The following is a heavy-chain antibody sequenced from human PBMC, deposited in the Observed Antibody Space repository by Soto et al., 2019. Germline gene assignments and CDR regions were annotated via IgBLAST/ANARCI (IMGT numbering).Heavy chain of an antibody. CDR3: ARVYDFWRGLAGYYYMDV. CDR2: IYYSGST. CDR1: GGSISSYY. D-gene: IGHD3-3*01. Sequence: SETLSLTCTVSGGSISSYYWSWIRQPPGKGLEWIGYIYYSGSTNYNPSLKSRVTISVDTSKSQFSLKLSSVTAADTAVYYCARVYDFWRGLAGYYYMDVWGKGTTVTVSS. V-gene: IGHV4-59*01. J-gene: IGHJ6*03.